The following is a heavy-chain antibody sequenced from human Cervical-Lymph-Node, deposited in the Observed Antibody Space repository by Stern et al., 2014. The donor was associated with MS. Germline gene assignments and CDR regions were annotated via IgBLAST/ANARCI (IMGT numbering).Heavy chain of an antibody. D-gene: IGHD2-21*01. V-gene: IGHV1-69*01. J-gene: IGHJ4*02. CDR3: ARDDVEAALWS. CDR2: IVPVFGTT. Sequence: VQLVESGAELKKPGSSVKVSCKTSGDTFNNYAISWVRQAPGQGIEWMGGIVPVFGTTDYAQKFQGRLTITADEPTSTAYMELSSLRSDDTAVYYCARDDVEAALWSWGQGTLVTVSS. CDR1: GDTFNNYA.